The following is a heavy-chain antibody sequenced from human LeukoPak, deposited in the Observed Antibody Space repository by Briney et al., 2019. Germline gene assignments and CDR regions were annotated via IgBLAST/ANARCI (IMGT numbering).Heavy chain of an antibody. CDR3: AKDLRFSYFDY. J-gene: IGHJ4*02. CDR2: IWYDGSNK. Sequence: GRSLRLSCAASGFTFSSYGMHWVRQAPGKGLEWVAVIWYDGSNKYYADSVKGRFTISRDNSKNTLYLQMNSLRAEDTDVYYCAKDLRFSYFDYWGQGTLVTVSS. D-gene: IGHD3-3*01. V-gene: IGHV3-33*06. CDR1: GFTFSSYG.